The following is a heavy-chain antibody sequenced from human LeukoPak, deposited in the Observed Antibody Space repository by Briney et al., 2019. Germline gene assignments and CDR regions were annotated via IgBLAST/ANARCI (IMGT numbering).Heavy chain of an antibody. CDR3: VKDPQTQYYDFWSGYQPFDY. Sequence: PGGSLRLSCAASGFTFNIYGMSWVRQPPGKGLEWVSAISANGGNTYYADSVKGRFTISRDNSKNTLYLQMSSLRAEDTAVYYCVKDPQTQYYDFWSGYQPFDYWGQGTLVTVSS. CDR2: ISANGGNT. J-gene: IGHJ4*02. CDR1: GFTFNIYG. V-gene: IGHV3-23*01. D-gene: IGHD3-3*01.